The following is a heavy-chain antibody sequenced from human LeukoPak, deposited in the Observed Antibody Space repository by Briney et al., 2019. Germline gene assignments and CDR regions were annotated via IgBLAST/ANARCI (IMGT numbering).Heavy chain of an antibody. V-gene: IGHV3-66*01. CDR2: IYSGGST. J-gene: IGHJ6*04. CDR3: AELGITMIGGV. CDR1: EFSVGSNY. Sequence: GGSLRLSCAASEFSVGSNYMTWVRQAPGKGLEWVSLIYSGGSTYYADSVKGRFTISRDNSKNTLYLQMNSLRAEDAAVYYCAELGITMIGGVWGRGTTVTISS. D-gene: IGHD3-10*02.